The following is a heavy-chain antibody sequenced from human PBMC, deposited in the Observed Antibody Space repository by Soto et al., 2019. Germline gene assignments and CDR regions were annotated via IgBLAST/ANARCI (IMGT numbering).Heavy chain of an antibody. CDR2: ISWDGLAQ. Sequence: VHLVESGGGVVQPGRSLRLLCEASGFSFSRYGMHWVRQAPGMGLEWVAVISWDGLAQYYADSVKGRFTISRDNSQSTLYLQMYSLRTEDTAIYYCAKETIQVGGPNYFDYWGQGALVTVSS. CDR3: AKETIQVGGPNYFDY. V-gene: IGHV3-30*18. D-gene: IGHD1-1*01. J-gene: IGHJ4*02. CDR1: GFSFSRYG.